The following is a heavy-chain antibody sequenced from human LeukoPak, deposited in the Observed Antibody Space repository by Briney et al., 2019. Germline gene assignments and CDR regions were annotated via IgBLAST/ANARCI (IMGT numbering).Heavy chain of an antibody. V-gene: IGHV3-7*01. J-gene: IGHJ4*02. CDR2: IKPDGSDK. D-gene: IGHD4-17*01. CDR1: GFTLANYW. Sequence: SGGSLRLSCAASGFTLANYWMTWVRQLPGMGLEWVATIKPDGSDKFYVDSVKGRFTISRDNAKNSLFLQMNSLRDEDTAVYYCAEGPRVTSHWGQGTLVTVSS. CDR3: AEGPRVTSH.